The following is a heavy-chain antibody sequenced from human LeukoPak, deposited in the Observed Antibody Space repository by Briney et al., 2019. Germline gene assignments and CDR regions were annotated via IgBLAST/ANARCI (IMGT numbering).Heavy chain of an antibody. Sequence: ASVKVSCKVSGYTLTELSMHWVRQAPGKGLEWMGGFDPEDGETIYAQKFQGRVTMTEDTSTDTAYMELSSLRSEDTAVYYCATSTMIVVVIPWYYGMDVWGQGTTVTVSS. CDR3: ATSTMIVVVIPWYYGMDV. CDR2: FDPEDGET. V-gene: IGHV1-24*01. J-gene: IGHJ6*02. D-gene: IGHD3-22*01. CDR1: GYTLTELS.